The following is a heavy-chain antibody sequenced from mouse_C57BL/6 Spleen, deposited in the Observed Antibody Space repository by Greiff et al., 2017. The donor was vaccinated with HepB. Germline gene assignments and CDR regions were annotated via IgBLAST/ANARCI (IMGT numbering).Heavy chain of an antibody. CDR2: IDPSDSET. Sequence: QSCKASGYTFTSYWMHWVKQRPIQGLEWIGNIDPSDSETHYNQKFKDKATLTVDKSSSTAYMQLSSLTSEDSAVYYCARDHGSSYGYFDYWGQGTTLTVSS. V-gene: IGHV1-52*01. CDR1: GYTFTSYW. D-gene: IGHD1-1*01. CDR3: ARDHGSSYGYFDY. J-gene: IGHJ2*01.